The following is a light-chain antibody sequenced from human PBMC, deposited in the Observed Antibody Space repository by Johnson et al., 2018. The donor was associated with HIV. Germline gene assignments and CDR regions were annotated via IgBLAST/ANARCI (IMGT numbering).Light chain of an antibody. CDR2: DNN. J-gene: IGLJ1*01. V-gene: IGLV1-51*01. CDR1: ISNIGDNY. CDR3: GTWDSTLSAGGV. Sequence: QSVLTQPPSVSAAPGQKVTISCSGSISNIGDNYVSWYQQLPGTAPKLLIYDNNKRPSGIPDRFSGSKSGTSATLGITGLQTGDEADYYCGTWDSTLSAGGVFGTWTKVTVL.